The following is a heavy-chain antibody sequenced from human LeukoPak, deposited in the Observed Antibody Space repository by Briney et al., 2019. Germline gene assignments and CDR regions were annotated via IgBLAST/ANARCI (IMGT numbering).Heavy chain of an antibody. V-gene: IGHV4-34*01. CDR1: GGSFSGYY. CDR3: ARATEHYDYVWGSYRAQFDY. CDR2: INHSGST. D-gene: IGHD3-16*02. Sequence: PSETLSLTCAVYGGSFSGYYWSWIRQPPGKGLEWIGEINHSGSTNYNPSLKSRVTISVDTSKNQFSLKLSSVTAADTAVYYCARATEHYDYVWGSYRAQFDYWGQGTLVTVSS. J-gene: IGHJ4*02.